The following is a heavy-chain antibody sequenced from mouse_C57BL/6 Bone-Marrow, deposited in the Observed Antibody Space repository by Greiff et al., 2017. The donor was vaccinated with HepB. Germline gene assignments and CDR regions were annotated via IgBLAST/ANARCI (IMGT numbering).Heavy chain of an antibody. V-gene: IGHV1-47*01. Sequence: VKLMESGAELVKPGASVKMSCKASGYTFTTYPIEWMKQNHGKSLEWIGNFHPYNDDTKYNEKFKGKATLTVEKSSSTVYLELSRLTSDDSAVYYCARSDWDDGSSYAMDYWGQGTSVTVSS. CDR1: GYTFTTYP. J-gene: IGHJ4*01. CDR3: ARSDWDDGSSYAMDY. D-gene: IGHD1-1*01. CDR2: FHPYNDDT.